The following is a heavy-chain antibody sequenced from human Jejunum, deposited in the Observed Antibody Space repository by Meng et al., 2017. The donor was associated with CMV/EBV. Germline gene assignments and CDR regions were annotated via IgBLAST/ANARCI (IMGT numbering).Heavy chain of an antibody. CDR2: IYYAGNF. J-gene: IGHJ4*02. CDR3: ARIHGGAGWNFVDY. Sequence: SISSPNWWTWIRQPPGKGLEWIGYIYYAGNFYYHPSLKSRVTMSVDTSRNQFSMQLTSMTAEDTAVYYCARIHGGAGWNFVDYWGQGVLVTVSS. V-gene: IGHV4-28*02. CDR1: SISSPNW. D-gene: IGHD1-7*01.